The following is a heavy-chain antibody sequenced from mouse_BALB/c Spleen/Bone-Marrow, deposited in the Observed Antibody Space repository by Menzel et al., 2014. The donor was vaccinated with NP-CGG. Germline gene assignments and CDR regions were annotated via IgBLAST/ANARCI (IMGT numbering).Heavy chain of an antibody. D-gene: IGHD2-14*01. CDR2: TSSGGGST. J-gene: IGHJ3*01. Sequence: EVQVVESGGGLVKPGGSLKLSCAASGFAFSSYDMSWVRQTPEKRLEWVAYTSSGGGSTYYPDTVKGRFTISRDNAKNTLYLQMSSLKSEDTAMCYCARLPSYYRYEDAYWGQGTLVTVSA. CDR1: GFAFSSYD. CDR3: ARLPSYYRYEDAY. V-gene: IGHV5-12-1*01.